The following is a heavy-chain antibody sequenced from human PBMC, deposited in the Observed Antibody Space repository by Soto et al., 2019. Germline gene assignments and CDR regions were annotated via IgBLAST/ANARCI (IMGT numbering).Heavy chain of an antibody. D-gene: IGHD2-15*01. CDR3: PSHFTGVLVLGASPPGGDNYGWDV. V-gene: IGHV1-69*02. J-gene: IGHJ6*02. CDR2: IIPILDIP. Sequence: QVQLVQSGAEVKKPGSSVKVYCKASGGTFSRYTFTWVRQAPGQGLEWMGRIIPILDIPNYAQNFQGRATITADKSTSTVYMELSSLTSDDTAVYYCPSHFTGVLVLGASPPGGDNYGWDVWGQGTTVTVSS. CDR1: GGTFSRYT.